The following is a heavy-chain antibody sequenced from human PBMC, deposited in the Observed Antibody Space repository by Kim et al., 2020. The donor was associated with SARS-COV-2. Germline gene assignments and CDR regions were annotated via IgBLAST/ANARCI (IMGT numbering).Heavy chain of an antibody. CDR2: ISGSGGST. J-gene: IGHJ6*02. V-gene: IGHV3-23*01. CDR1: GFTFSSYA. D-gene: IGHD3-16*01. CDR3: AKVGLCYYGMDV. Sequence: GGSLRLSCAASGFTFSSYAMSWVRQAPGKGLEWVSAISGSGGSTYYADSVKGRFTISRDNSKNTLYLQMNSLRAEDTGVYYCAKVGLCYYGMDVWGQGTTVSVSS.